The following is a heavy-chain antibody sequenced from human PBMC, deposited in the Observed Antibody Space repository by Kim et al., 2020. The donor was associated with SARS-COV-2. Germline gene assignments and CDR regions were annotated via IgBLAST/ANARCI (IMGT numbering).Heavy chain of an antibody. D-gene: IGHD6-6*01. V-gene: IGHV3-48*02. CDR3: ARSSIAARWPGGY. CDR2: ISRDSSTI. Sequence: GGSLRLSCAASGFTFSSYSMNWVRQAPGKGLEWLSYISRDSSTIYYADSVKGRFTISRDNAKNSLYLQMNSLRDEDTAVYYCARSSIAARWPGGYWGQGTLVTVSS. CDR1: GFTFSSYS. J-gene: IGHJ4*02.